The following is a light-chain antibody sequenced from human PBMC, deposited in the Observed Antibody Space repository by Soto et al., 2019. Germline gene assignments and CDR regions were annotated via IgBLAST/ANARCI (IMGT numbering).Light chain of an antibody. CDR2: GSF. J-gene: IGKJ1*01. CDR3: QQYNNWPRT. Sequence: DIVLTQSPGTLSLSPGERATLSCRTSQSVSSIYLAWYQKKPDQAPRLLIYGSFTRATGIPDRFSGSGSGRNITLAISRVEPEDFAVYYCQQYNNWPRTFGQGTKVEIK. V-gene: IGKV3-20*01. CDR1: QSVSSIY.